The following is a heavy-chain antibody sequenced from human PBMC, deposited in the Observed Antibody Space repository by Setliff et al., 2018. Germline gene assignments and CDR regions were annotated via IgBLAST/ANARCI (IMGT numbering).Heavy chain of an antibody. J-gene: IGHJ4*02. V-gene: IGHV4-4*02. CDR2: IYHDGNPKFNPSV. CDR3: TRGGERYHTAN. CDR1: GVSVNGLTW. Sequence: SETLSLTCAVSGVSVNGLTWWSWVRQTPGKGLEWIGFIYHDGNPKFNPSVNYNPSLKSRITMSIDKSKNQFSLSLRSVTAADTAVYYCTRGGERYHTANWGQGALVTVSS. D-gene: IGHD2-2*01.